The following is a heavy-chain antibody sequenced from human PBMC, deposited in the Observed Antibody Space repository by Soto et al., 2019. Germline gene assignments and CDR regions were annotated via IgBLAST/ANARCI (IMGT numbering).Heavy chain of an antibody. D-gene: IGHD3-10*02. CDR2: INPKFGDT. J-gene: IGHJ6*02. V-gene: IGHV1-2*02. Sequence: QVRLVQSGAEVKEPGDSVRVSCEASGYTFTAYHIHWGRKAPGQGLEWMGWINPKFGDTGYAKDLQGRASMTSDMSISTVYMELSRLTSDDTAIYYCARNMDYYYGRGSGNGHGVWGQGTTVTVFS. CDR3: ARNMDYYYGRGSGNGHGV. CDR1: GYTFTAYH.